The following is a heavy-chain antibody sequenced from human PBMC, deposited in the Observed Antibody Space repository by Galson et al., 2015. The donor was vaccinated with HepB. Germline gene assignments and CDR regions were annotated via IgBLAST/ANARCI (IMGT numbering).Heavy chain of an antibody. CDR3: ARARGSGPAAYFDY. V-gene: IGHV3-11*05. CDR1: GFTFSDDY. D-gene: IGHD6-19*01. CDR2: ISSSSDFT. J-gene: IGHJ4*02. Sequence: LRLSCAASGFTFSDDYMSWIRQAPGKGLDWISYISSSSDFTNYADSVRGRFTISRDNAKNSLYPQMNSLRVEDTAVYYCARARGSGPAAYFDYWGQGILVTVSS.